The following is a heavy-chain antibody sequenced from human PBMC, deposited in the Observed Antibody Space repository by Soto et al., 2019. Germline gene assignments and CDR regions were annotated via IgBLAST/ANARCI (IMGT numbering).Heavy chain of an antibody. CDR2: IYYSGST. CDR1: GGSISSYY. CDR3: ARDRYGDYVLDY. V-gene: IGHV4-59*01. J-gene: IGHJ4*02. Sequence: XETLSLTCTVSGGSISSYYWSGIRQPPGKGLEWIGYIYYSGSTNYNPSLKSRVTISVDTSKNQFSLKLSSVTAADTAVYYCARDRYGDYVLDYWGQGTLVTVSS. D-gene: IGHD4-17*01.